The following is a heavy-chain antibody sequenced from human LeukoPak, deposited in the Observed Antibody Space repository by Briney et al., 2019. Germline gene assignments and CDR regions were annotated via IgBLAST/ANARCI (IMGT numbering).Heavy chain of an antibody. CDR3: ARGKVLFDH. J-gene: IGHJ4*02. CDR1: GYTFINFP. CDR2: IYPNNSTR. V-gene: IGHV1-8*01. Sequence: ASVKVSCKASGYTFINFPLSWVRQAPGRGPEWVGWIYPNNSTRGYAKNFQGRVVLTRDTSISTAYMELRSLKSENTAVYYCARGKVLFDHWGQGSLVAVSS.